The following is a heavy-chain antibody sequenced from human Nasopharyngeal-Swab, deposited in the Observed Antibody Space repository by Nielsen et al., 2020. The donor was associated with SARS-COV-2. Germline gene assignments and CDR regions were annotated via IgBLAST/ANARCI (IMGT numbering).Heavy chain of an antibody. CDR1: GASISSYY. CDR3: AGGFDY. J-gene: IGHJ4*02. CDR2: IYYSGST. Sequence: SETLSLTCTVSGASISSYYWSWIRQLPGKGLEWIGYIYYSGSTNNNPSLKSRVTISVDTSKYQFSLKLSSVTAADTAVYYCAGGFDYWGQGTLVTVSS. V-gene: IGHV4-59*13.